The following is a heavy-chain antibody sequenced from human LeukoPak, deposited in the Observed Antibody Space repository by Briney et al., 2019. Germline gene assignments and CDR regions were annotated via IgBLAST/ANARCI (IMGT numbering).Heavy chain of an antibody. J-gene: IGHJ4*02. CDR2: SSAYNGNT. CDR3: ARGYDILTGFYAAFDY. D-gene: IGHD3-9*01. CDR1: GYTFTSYG. Sequence: ASVKVSCKASGYTFTSYGISWVRQAPGQGLEWMGWSSAYNGNTNYAQKLQGRVTMTTDTSTSTAYMELRSLRSDDTAVYYCARGYDILTGFYAAFDYWGQGTLDTVSS. V-gene: IGHV1-18*01.